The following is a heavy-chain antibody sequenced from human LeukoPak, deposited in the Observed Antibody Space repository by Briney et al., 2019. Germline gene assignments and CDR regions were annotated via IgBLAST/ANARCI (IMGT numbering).Heavy chain of an antibody. CDR3: ARVGDVGPFDY. CDR2: MSSNGGTT. Sequence: GGSLRLACPPSRVTFSSYAMHWVRQAAGKGLEYVSAMSSNGGTTDYANSVKGRFTISRDNSKNTLYLQMGSLRAEDMAVYYCARVGDVGPFDYWGQGTLVTVSS. CDR1: RVTFSSYA. V-gene: IGHV3-64*01. D-gene: IGHD1-26*01. J-gene: IGHJ4*02.